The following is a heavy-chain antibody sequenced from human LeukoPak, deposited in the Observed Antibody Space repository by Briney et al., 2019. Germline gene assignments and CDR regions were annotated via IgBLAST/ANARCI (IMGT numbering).Heavy chain of an antibody. Sequence: SQTLSLTCAISGDSVSSNSAAWNWIRQSPSRGLEWLGRTYYRSKWYNDYAVSVKSRITINPDTSKNQFSLQLNSVTPEDTAAYYCARDKIWFGELSYLGWFDPWGQGTLVTVSS. CDR2: TYYRSKWYN. CDR3: ARDKIWFGELSYLGWFDP. V-gene: IGHV6-1*01. D-gene: IGHD3-10*01. J-gene: IGHJ5*02. CDR1: GDSVSSNSAA.